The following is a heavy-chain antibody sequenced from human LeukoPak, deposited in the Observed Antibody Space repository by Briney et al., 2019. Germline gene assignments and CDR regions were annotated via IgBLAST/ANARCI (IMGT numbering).Heavy chain of an antibody. CDR3: AMSGSYYPLAVDY. CDR2: MNPNSGNI. V-gene: IGHV1-8*01. Sequence: GASVKVSCKVSGYTLTELSMHWVRQAPGQGLEWMGWMNPNSGNIGYAQKFQGRVTMTRNTSISTAYMELSSLRSEDTAVYYCAMSGSYYPLAVDYWGQGTLVTVSS. D-gene: IGHD1-26*01. J-gene: IGHJ4*02. CDR1: GYTLTELS.